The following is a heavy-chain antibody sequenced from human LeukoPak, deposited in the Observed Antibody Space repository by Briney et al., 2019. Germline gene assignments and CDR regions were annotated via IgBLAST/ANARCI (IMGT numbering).Heavy chain of an antibody. CDR1: GFTFSSYG. CDR3: AREDYYDSSGYQGSPDY. J-gene: IGHJ4*02. CDR2: IWYDGSNK. Sequence: PGGSLRLSCAASGFTFSSYGMHWVRQAPGKGLEWVAVIWYDGSNKYYADSVKGRFTISRDNSKNTLYLQMNSLRAEDTAVYYCAREDYYDSSGYQGSPDYWGQGTLVTVCS. D-gene: IGHD3-22*01. V-gene: IGHV3-33*01.